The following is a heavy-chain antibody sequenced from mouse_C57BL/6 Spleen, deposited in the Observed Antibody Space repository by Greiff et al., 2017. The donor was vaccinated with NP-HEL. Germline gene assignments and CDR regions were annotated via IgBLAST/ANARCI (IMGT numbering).Heavy chain of an antibody. CDR1: GYTFTSYW. CDR3: ARHWDGPLDY. Sequence: QVQLQQPGAELVMPGASVKLSCKASGYTFTSYWVHWVKQRPGQGLEWIGEIDPSDSYTNYNQKFKGKSTLTVDKSSSTAYMQLSSLTSEDSAVYYCARHWDGPLDYWGQGTTLTVSS. D-gene: IGHD4-1*01. J-gene: IGHJ2*01. V-gene: IGHV1-69*01. CDR2: IDPSDSYT.